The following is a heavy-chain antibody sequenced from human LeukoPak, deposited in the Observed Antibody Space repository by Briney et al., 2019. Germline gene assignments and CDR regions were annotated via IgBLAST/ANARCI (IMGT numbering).Heavy chain of an antibody. CDR1: GDFITASY. CDR3: ARDAGVGDSSGFDY. J-gene: IGHJ4*02. V-gene: IGHV4-59*01. Sequence: SETLSLTCTVSGDFITASYWSWIRQPPGKGLEWIGYVYYSGSTNYNPSLKSRVTISVDTSKNQFSLKLSSVTAADTAVYYCARDAGVGDSSGFDYWGQGTLVTVSS. CDR2: VYYSGST. D-gene: IGHD3-22*01.